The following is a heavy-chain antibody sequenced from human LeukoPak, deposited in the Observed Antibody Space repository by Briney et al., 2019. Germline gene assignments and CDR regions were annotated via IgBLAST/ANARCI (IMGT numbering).Heavy chain of an antibody. J-gene: IGHJ4*02. CDR3: AREHYNYYDNSGSIDY. V-gene: IGHV3-33*01. Sequence: GGSLRLSCAASGFTFSSYGMHWVRQAPGKGLEWVAVICYDGSNKYYADSVKGRFTISRDNPKNTLYLQMNSLRAEDTAVYYCAREHYNYYDNSGSIDYWGQGTLVTVSS. CDR2: ICYDGSNK. CDR1: GFTFSSYG. D-gene: IGHD3-22*01.